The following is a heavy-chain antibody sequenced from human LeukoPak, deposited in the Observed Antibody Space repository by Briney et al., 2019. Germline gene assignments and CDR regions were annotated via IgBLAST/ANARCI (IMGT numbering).Heavy chain of an antibody. J-gene: IGHJ4*02. CDR1: GGSFSGYY. Sequence: SETLSLTCAVYGGSFSGYYWSWIRQPPGKGLEWIGEINHSGSTNYNPSLKSRVTISVDTSKNQFSLQLNSVTPEDTAVYYCARGPYSSGWYCWFDYWGQGTLVTVSS. CDR2: INHSGST. V-gene: IGHV4-34*01. D-gene: IGHD6-19*01. CDR3: ARGPYSSGWYCWFDY.